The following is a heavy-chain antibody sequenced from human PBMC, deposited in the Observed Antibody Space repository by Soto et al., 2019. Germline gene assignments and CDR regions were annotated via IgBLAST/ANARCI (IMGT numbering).Heavy chain of an antibody. CDR1: GGSVSNSNYY. Sequence: SETLSLTCTVSGGSVSNSNYYWGWIRQSPGKGLEWIGSVYYRGRSYSKSSVKSRVTISVDTSKNQFSLNLNSVTASDTAVYCCVSQRTSVLTQAYFDYWGPGALVTVSS. D-gene: IGHD2-8*01. J-gene: IGHJ4*02. V-gene: IGHV4-39*01. CDR3: VSQRTSVLTQAYFDY. CDR2: VYYRGRS.